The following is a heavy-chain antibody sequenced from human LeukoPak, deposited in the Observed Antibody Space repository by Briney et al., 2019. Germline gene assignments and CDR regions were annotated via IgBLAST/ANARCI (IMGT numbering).Heavy chain of an antibody. CDR2: IYYSGST. Sequence: PSETLSLTCTVSGGSISSGGYYWSWIRQHPGKGLEWIGYIYYSGSTYYNPSLKSRVTISVDTSENQFSLKLSSVTAADTAVYYCARDLKRSGYYASQDAFDIWGQGTMVTVSS. CDR3: ARDLKRSGYYASQDAFDI. D-gene: IGHD3-22*01. CDR1: GGSISSGGYY. V-gene: IGHV4-31*03. J-gene: IGHJ3*02.